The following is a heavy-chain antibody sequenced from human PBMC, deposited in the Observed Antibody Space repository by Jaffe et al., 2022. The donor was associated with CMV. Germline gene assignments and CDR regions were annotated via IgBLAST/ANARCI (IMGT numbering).Heavy chain of an antibody. CDR1: GGSISSSSYY. V-gene: IGHV4-39*01. Sequence: QLQLQESGPGLVKPSETLSLTCTVSGGSISSSSYYWGWIRQPPGKGLEWIGSIYYSGSTYYNPSLKSRVTISVDTSKNQFSLKLSSVTAADTAVYYCARQDRYSSGWYYSEPYYYYMDVWGKGTTVTVSS. J-gene: IGHJ6*03. CDR3: ARQDRYSSGWYYSEPYYYYMDV. CDR2: IYYSGST. D-gene: IGHD6-19*01.